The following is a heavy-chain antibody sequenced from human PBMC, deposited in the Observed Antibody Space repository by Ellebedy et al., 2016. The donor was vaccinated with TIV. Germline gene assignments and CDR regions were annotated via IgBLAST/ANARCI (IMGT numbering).Heavy chain of an antibody. CDR3: ARRDPSGAGSFDF. D-gene: IGHD3-10*01. Sequence: MPSETLSLTCSVYGVSFNNDFWNWIRQPPGKGLEWIGEANSRGNTNYNPSLKNRVTISVDTSKNQFSLKLSSVTAADTAVYFCARRDPSGAGSFDFWGQGSLVTVSS. V-gene: IGHV4-34*01. J-gene: IGHJ4*02. CDR2: ANSRGNT. CDR1: GVSFNNDF.